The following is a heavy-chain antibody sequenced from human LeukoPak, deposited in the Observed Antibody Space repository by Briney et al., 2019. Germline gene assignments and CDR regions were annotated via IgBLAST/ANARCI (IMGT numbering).Heavy chain of an antibody. V-gene: IGHV1-2*02. D-gene: IGHD6-19*01. CDR2: IDPYSGGT. CDR3: ARDGVAGSSDAFDI. Sequence: ASVTLSCKASGYTFIGYYMHWVRQAPGQGLEWMGWIDPYSGGTHFAQRFQGRVSMTLDTSISTAYMELTRLTSDDTVVYYCARDGVAGSSDAFDIWGQGTMVTVSA. J-gene: IGHJ3*02. CDR1: GYTFIGYY.